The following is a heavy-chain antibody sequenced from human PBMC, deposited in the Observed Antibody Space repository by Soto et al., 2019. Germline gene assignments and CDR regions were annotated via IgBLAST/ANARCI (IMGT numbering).Heavy chain of an antibody. D-gene: IGHD2-8*01. J-gene: IGHJ4*02. Sequence: GGSLRLSCVVSGISFDDYAMHWVWQVPGKGLEWVSGINWDSGDIGYADSVKGRFTISRDNARNSLYLQMNSLKTEDTALYYCAKDTAPGFYDANGHLDYWGQGTPVTVSS. V-gene: IGHV3-9*01. CDR1: GISFDDYA. CDR2: INWDSGDI. CDR3: AKDTAPGFYDANGHLDY.